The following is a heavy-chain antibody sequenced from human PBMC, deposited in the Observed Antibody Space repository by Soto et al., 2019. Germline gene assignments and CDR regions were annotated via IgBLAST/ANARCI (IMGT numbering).Heavy chain of an antibody. D-gene: IGHD6-19*01. CDR3: ASAYSSGWYSSRGEDWFDP. CDR2: IYPGDSDT. CDR1: GYSFTSYW. V-gene: IGHV5-51*01. J-gene: IGHJ5*02. Sequence: PGESLKISCKGSGYSFTSYWIGWVRQMPGKGLEWMGIIYPGDSDTRYSPSFQGQVTISADKSISTAYLQWSSLKASDTAMYYCASAYSSGWYSSRGEDWFDPWGQGTLVTVSS.